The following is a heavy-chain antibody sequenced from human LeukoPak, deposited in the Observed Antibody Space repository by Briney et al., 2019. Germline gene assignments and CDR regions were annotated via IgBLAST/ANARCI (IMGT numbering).Heavy chain of an antibody. CDR1: GFTFSSYG. J-gene: IGHJ4*02. D-gene: IGHD3-10*01. V-gene: IGHV3-33*01. CDR3: ASGDTYYYGSGSPRGFDY. CDR2: IWYDGSNK. Sequence: PGGSLRLSCSASGFTFSSYGMHWVRQAPGKGLEWVAVIWYDGSNKYYADSVKGRFTISRDNSKSTLYLQMNSLRVEDAAMYYFASGDTYYYGSGSPRGFDYWGQGTLVTVSS.